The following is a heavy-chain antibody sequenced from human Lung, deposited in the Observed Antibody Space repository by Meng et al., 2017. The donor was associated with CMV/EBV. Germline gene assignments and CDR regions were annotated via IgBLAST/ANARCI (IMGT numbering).Heavy chain of an antibody. CDR2: LSSSSSYI. D-gene: IGHD3-16*01. CDR3: ARDAFYCYYYSGIDD. V-gene: IGHV3-21*01. CDR1: GFTSSSYS. Sequence: GGLLGSXCAALGFTSSSYSLSWFRQAPGKGLEWVSSLSSSSSYIYYADSVKGRFTISRDNAKNSLYLKMNSLEAADTVVYYCARDAFYCYYYSGIDDWVHGTXVTVSS. J-gene: IGHJ6*02.